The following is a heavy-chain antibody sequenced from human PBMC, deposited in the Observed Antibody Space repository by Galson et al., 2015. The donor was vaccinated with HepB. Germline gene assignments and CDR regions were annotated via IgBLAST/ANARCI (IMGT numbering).Heavy chain of an antibody. V-gene: IGHV3-9*01. Sequence: SLRLSCAASGFTFDDYAMHWVRQAPGKGLEWVSGISWNSGSIGYADSVKGRFTISRDNAKNSLYLQMNSLRAEDTALYYCAKVVGFRELLQTVEYFQHWGQGTLVTVSS. D-gene: IGHD3-10*01. CDR3: AKVVGFRELLQTVEYFQH. J-gene: IGHJ1*01. CDR2: ISWNSGSI. CDR1: GFTFDDYA.